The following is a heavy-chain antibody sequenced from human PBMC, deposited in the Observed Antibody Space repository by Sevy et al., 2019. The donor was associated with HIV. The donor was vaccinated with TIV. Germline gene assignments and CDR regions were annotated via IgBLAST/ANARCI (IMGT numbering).Heavy chain of an antibody. CDR2: LKSKADGGTV. CDR3: TRWKGLQSIFDY. J-gene: IGHJ4*02. Sequence: GGSLRLSCTTSAFTFGDYARNWVRQAPGKGLEWVAFLKSKADGGTVDHAASVKGRFTISRDDSKSIAYLQMNDLTTEDTGVYYCTRWKGLQSIFDYWGQGALVTVSS. D-gene: IGHD1-1*01. V-gene: IGHV3-49*04. CDR1: AFTFGDYA.